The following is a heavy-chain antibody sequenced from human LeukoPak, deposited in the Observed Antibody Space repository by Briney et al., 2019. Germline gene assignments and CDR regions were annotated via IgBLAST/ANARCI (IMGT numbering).Heavy chain of an antibody. J-gene: IGHJ4*02. CDR3: ARDSGYDLYFDY. CDR2: IYYSGST. D-gene: IGHD5-12*01. CDR1: GGSISSYY. V-gene: IGHV4-59*01. Sequence: SETLSLTCTVSGGSISSYYWSWIRQPPGKGLEWIGYIYYSGSTNYNPSLKSRVTISVDTSKNQFSLKLSSVTAADTAVYYCARDSGYDLYFDYWGQGTLVTVSS.